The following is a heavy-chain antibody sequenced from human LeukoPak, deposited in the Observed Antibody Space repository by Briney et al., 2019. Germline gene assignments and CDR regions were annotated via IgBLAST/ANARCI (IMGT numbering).Heavy chain of an antibody. CDR2: IYHSGST. J-gene: IGHJ5*02. D-gene: IGHD4-17*01. V-gene: IGHV4-38-2*02. CDR1: GYSISSGYY. Sequence: SETLSLTCTVSGYSISSGYYWGWIRQPPGKGLEWIGSIYHSGSTYYNPSLKSRVTISVDTSKNQFSLKLSSVTAADTAVYYCAKVYGDYAGLDWFDPWGQGTLVTVPS. CDR3: AKVYGDYAGLDWFDP.